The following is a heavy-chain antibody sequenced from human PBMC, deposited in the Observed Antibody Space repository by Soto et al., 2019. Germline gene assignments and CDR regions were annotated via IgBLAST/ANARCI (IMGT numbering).Heavy chain of an antibody. CDR2: INYSGNT. Sequence: KPSETLSLTCAVYGGSFSGYYWSWIRQPPGKGLEWIGEINYSGNTNYNPSLKSRVSISVDTSKNQLFLNMSSVTAADTAMYYCARHHVRGRTIVGAAEYWGQGTLVTVSS. CDR1: GGSFSGYY. V-gene: IGHV4-34*01. J-gene: IGHJ4*02. D-gene: IGHD1-26*01. CDR3: ARHHVRGRTIVGAAEY.